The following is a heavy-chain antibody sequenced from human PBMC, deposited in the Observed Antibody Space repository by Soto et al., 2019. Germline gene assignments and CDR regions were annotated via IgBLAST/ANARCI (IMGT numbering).Heavy chain of an antibody. CDR2: INHSGNT. J-gene: IGHJ4*02. V-gene: IGHV4-34*01. Sequence: SETLSLTCAVYGGSFSGYYWSWIRQPPGKGLEWIGEINHSGNTNYNPSLKSRVTISVDTSNNKFSLKLSSVTAADTAVYYCARVPHPYYYDSSGYPDYWGQGTLVTVSS. D-gene: IGHD3-22*01. CDR3: ARVPHPYYYDSSGYPDY. CDR1: GGSFSGYY.